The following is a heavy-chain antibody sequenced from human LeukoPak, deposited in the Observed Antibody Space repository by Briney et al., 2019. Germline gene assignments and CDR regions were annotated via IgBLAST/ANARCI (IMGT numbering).Heavy chain of an antibody. CDR3: AGLKLGYSSGWASDAFDI. V-gene: IGHV1-69*04. J-gene: IGHJ3*02. CDR2: IIPILGIA. D-gene: IGHD6-19*01. Sequence: SVKVSCKASGGTFSSYAISWVRQAPGQGLEWMGRIIPILGIANYAQKFQGRVTITADKSTSTAYMELSSLRSEDTAVYYCAGLKLGYSSGWASDAFDIWGQGTMVIVSS. CDR1: GGTFSSYA.